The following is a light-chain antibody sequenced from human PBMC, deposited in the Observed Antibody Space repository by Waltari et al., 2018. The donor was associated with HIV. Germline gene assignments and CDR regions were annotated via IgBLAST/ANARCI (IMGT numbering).Light chain of an antibody. J-gene: IGLJ2*01. CDR3: ASWDDSLNGVV. CDR1: NSNIGSNT. CDR2: SND. Sequence: QSVLTQSPSTSGTPGQRVTISCSGSNSNIGSNTVNWYQQVPGEAPKLLIYSNDQRPSGVPDRFSGSKSDTSASLAISGLQSEDETDYYCASWDDSLNGVVFGGGTKLTAL. V-gene: IGLV1-44*01.